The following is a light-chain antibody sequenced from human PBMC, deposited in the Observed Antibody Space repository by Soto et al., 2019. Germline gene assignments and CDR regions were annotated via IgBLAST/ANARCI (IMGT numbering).Light chain of an antibody. CDR2: VAS. Sequence: DIVMTQSPLSLPVTPGEPASISCRSSQSLLHTDGYNYLDWFLQKPGQSPQLLIYVASNRASGVPDRFSGSGSGTDFTLKIRRVEAEDVGVYYFMQSLQTPRTFGQGNKVEI. CDR3: MQSLQTPRT. CDR1: QSLLHTDGYNY. V-gene: IGKV2-28*01. J-gene: IGKJ1*01.